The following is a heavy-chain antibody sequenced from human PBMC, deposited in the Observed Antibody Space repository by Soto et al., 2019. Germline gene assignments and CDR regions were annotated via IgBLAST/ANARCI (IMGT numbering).Heavy chain of an antibody. D-gene: IGHD5-12*01. V-gene: IGHV3-7*01. CDR2: IKQDGSEK. Sequence: GGSLRLSCAASGFTFSSYAMSWVRQAPGKGLEWVANIKQDGSEKYYVDSVKGRFTISRDNAKNSLYLQMNSLRAEDTAVYYCARSWWLRRYYFDYWGQGTLVTVSS. CDR3: ARSWWLRRYYFDY. J-gene: IGHJ4*02. CDR1: GFTFSSYA.